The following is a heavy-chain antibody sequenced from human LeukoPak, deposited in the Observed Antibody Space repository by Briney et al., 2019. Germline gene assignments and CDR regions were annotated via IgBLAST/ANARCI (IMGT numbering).Heavy chain of an antibody. D-gene: IGHD3-16*02. CDR1: GYTFTSYY. Sequence: ASVKVSCKASGYTFTSYYMHWVRQAPGQGLEWMGIINPSGGSTSYAQKFQGRVTMTRDMSTSTAYMELRSLRSDDTAVYYCARDNGIMITFGGVIAVNYFDYWGQGTLVTVSS. CDR3: ARDNGIMITFGGVIAVNYFDY. CDR2: INPSGGST. J-gene: IGHJ4*02. V-gene: IGHV1-46*01.